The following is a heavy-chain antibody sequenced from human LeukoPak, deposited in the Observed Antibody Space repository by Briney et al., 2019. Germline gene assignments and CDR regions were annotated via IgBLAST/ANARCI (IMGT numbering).Heavy chain of an antibody. J-gene: IGHJ4*02. D-gene: IGHD1-14*01. Sequence: SETLSLTCTVSGGSISSYYWSWIRQPPGKGLEWIGYIYYSGSTNYNPSLKSRVTISVDTPKNQFSLKLTSVTAADTAMYYCARGPLLGGFDYWGQGTLVTVSS. CDR1: GGSISSYY. V-gene: IGHV4-59*12. CDR3: ARGPLLGGFDY. CDR2: IYYSGST.